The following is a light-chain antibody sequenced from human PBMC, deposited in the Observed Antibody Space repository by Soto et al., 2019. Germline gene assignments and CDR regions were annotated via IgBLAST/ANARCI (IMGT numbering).Light chain of an antibody. CDR3: HQYFTTPLT. CDR1: QNILYNANHKNY. V-gene: IGKV4-1*01. CDR2: WAS. J-gene: IGKJ5*01. Sequence: DIVMTQSPDSLAVSLGERATINCKSSQNILYNANHKNYLAWYQQKPGQPPKLLIYWASTRESGVPDRFSGSGSGTDFTLTISSLQAEDVAFYYCHQYFTTPLTCGQGTRLEIK.